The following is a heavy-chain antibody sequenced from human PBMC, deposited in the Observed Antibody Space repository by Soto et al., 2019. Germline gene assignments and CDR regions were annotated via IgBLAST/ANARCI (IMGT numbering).Heavy chain of an antibody. D-gene: IGHD1-26*01. Sequence: GGSLRLSCAASGFTFSSYGMHWVRQAPGKGLEWVAVISYDGSNKYYADSVKGRFTISRDNSKNTLYLQMNSLRAEDTAVYYCAKQRSGHWEPQGHDAFDIWGQGTMVTVSS. CDR1: GFTFSSYG. V-gene: IGHV3-30*18. CDR2: ISYDGSNK. CDR3: AKQRSGHWEPQGHDAFDI. J-gene: IGHJ3*02.